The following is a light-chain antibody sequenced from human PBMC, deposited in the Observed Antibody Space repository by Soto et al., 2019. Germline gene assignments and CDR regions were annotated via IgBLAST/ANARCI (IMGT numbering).Light chain of an antibody. CDR2: GAS. J-gene: IGKJ1*01. Sequence: EIVLTQSPGTLSLSPGDRATLFCRASQSVSSTHLAWYHQKPGQAPRLLIYGASTRASGIPDRFSGSGSGTDFTLTISRLETEDFAVYYCHQYGSLPQTFGQGTKV. CDR3: HQYGSLPQT. CDR1: QSVSSTH. V-gene: IGKV3-20*01.